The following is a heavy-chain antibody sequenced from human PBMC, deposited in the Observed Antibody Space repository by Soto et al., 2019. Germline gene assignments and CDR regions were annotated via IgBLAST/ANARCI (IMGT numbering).Heavy chain of an antibody. J-gene: IGHJ6*02. D-gene: IGHD3-10*02. CDR2: ISSDGTGT. CDR1: GFTFSDYW. CDR3: ACSYGMDV. Sequence: EMQLVESGGDLIQHGGSLRLSCAASGFTFSDYWMHWVRHAPGKGLVWVSRISSDGTGTTYADSVKGRFTISRDNAKNTLYLQMNSLRDEDTAVYYCACSYGMDVWGQGTTVIVSS. V-gene: IGHV3-74*01.